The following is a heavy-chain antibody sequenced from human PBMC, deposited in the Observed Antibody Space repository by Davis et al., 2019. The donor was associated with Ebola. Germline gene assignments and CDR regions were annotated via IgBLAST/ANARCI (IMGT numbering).Heavy chain of an antibody. Sequence: PSETLSLTCAVYGASGTDYYWAWIRQSPGKGLEWIGEINHRGRAYYNPSLRSRVTMSVDTSKKYFSLDLTSVTAADTAVYFCASLHQNRDKDYFDYWGQGTLVTVSS. J-gene: IGHJ4*02. CDR1: GASGTDYY. V-gene: IGHV4-34*01. D-gene: IGHD1/OR15-1a*01. CDR3: ASLHQNRDKDYFDY. CDR2: INHRGRA.